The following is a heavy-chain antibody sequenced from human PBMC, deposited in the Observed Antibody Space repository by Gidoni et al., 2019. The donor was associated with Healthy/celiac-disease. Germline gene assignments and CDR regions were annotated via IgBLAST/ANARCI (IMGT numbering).Heavy chain of an antibody. J-gene: IGHJ6*02. CDR2: INPSGGST. Sequence: QVQLVQSGAEVKKPGASVKVSCKASGYTFTSSYMHWVRQAPGQGLEWMGIINPSGGSTSYAQKFQGRVTMTRDTSTSTVYMELSSLRAEDTAVYYCARDRVSGLERRTGYYYGMDVWGQGTTVTVSS. CDR3: ARDRVSGLERRTGYYYGMDV. V-gene: IGHV1-46*01. CDR1: GYTFTSSY. D-gene: IGHD1-1*01.